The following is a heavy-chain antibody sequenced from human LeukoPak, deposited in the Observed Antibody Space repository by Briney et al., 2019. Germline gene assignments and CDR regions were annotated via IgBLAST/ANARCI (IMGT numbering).Heavy chain of an antibody. J-gene: IGHJ1*01. Sequence: PGGSLRLSCAASGFTFTSYAMHWVRQAPGQRLEWMGWINAGNGNTKYSQKFQGRVTITRDTSASTAYMELSSLRSEDTAVYYCARLSSPALSSGYYRKTFLAEYFQHWGQGTLVTVSS. CDR3: ARLSSPALSSGYYRKTFLAEYFQH. V-gene: IGHV1-3*01. CDR1: GFTFTSYA. CDR2: INAGNGNT. D-gene: IGHD3-22*01.